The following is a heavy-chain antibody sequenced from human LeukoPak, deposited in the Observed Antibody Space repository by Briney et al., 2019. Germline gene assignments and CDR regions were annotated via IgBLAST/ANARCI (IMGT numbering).Heavy chain of an antibody. D-gene: IGHD3-22*01. Sequence: PGGSLRLSCAASGFTFSNAWMSWVRQAPGKGLEWVGRIKSKTEGGTTDYAAPVKGRFTISRDDSKNTLYLQMNSLKTEDTAVYYCTTDSSSGHYYWGQGTLVTVSS. V-gene: IGHV3-15*01. CDR2: IKSKTEGGTT. J-gene: IGHJ4*02. CDR1: GFTFSNAW. CDR3: TTDSSSGHYY.